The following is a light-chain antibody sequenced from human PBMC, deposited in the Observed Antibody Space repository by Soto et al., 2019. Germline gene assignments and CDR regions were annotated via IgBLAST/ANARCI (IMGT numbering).Light chain of an antibody. CDR3: QQYNSCPST. V-gene: IGKV1-5*03. J-gene: IGKJ2*01. CDR1: QSIGSW. Sequence: DNQMTQSPSTLSASLGDRVTITCRASQSIGSWLAWYKQTPGEAPKLLIYKASSLESGVPSRFSGSGSGTEFTLTISSLQPDDFATYYCQQYNSCPSTFGQGTKLDIK. CDR2: KAS.